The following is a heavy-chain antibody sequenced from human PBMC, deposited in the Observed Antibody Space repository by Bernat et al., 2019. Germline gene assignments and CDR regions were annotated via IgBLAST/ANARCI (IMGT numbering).Heavy chain of an antibody. CDR2: INNDGSST. CDR3: ARGDSSTWYSPIDY. D-gene: IGHD6-13*01. CDR1: GFTFSSYW. V-gene: IGHV3-74*01. Sequence: EVQLVESGGGLVQPGGSLRLSCAASGFTFSSYWMHWVRQAPGKGLVWVSRINNDGSSTSYADSVKGRFTISRYNTKNTLYLKMISLRAEETAVDCCARGDSSTWYSPIDYWGQGTLVTVSS. J-gene: IGHJ4*01.